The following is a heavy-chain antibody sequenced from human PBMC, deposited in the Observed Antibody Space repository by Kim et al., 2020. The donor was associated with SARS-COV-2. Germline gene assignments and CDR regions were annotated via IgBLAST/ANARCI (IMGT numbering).Heavy chain of an antibody. D-gene: IGHD2-2*01. V-gene: IGHV1-46*01. CDR1: GYTFTSYY. CDR3: ARESPDIVVVPAYYYYGMDV. J-gene: IGHJ6*02. Sequence: ASVKVSCKASGYTFTSYYMHWVRQAPGQGLEWMGIINPSGGSTSYAQKFQGRVTMTRDTSTSTVYMELSSLRSEDTAVYYCARESPDIVVVPAYYYYGMDVWGQGTTVTVSS. CDR2: INPSGGST.